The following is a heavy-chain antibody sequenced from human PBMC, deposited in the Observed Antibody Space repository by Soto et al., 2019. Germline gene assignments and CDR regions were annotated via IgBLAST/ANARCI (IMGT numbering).Heavy chain of an antibody. V-gene: IGHV1-69*06. Sequence: QVQLVQSGAEVKTPGSSVKVSCKASGGTFNSYYIDWVRQAPGQGMEWMGGIIPMSGRPNYAQRVQCRVTFSPDKSTTTFHMEGNSLTHADTAVDYCPRMGRQAPTWFVPGGQGAPVTV. J-gene: IGHJ5*02. D-gene: IGHD3-16*01. CDR1: GGTFNSYY. CDR3: PRMGRQAPTWFVP. CDR2: IIPMSGRP.